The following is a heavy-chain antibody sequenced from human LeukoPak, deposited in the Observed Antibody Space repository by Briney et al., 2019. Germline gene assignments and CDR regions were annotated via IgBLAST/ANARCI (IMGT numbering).Heavy chain of an antibody. CDR3: ARAFSASKSYDY. Sequence: GASVKVSCRTSGYDFSTYGITWVRQAPGQGLEYMGWIRPSNGNRNYAQKVQDRVTLTTDTSTSTVYMELRSLRSDDTAVYYCARAFSASKSYDYWGQGTLVTVSS. CDR1: GYDFSTYG. V-gene: IGHV1-18*01. J-gene: IGHJ4*02. CDR2: IRPSNGNR. D-gene: IGHD6-19*01.